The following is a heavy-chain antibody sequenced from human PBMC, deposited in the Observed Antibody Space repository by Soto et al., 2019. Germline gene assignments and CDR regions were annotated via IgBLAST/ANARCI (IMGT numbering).Heavy chain of an antibody. Sequence: SEALSVTCAFYVGSFSVYYWIWIRQPPGKGLEWIGEINHSGSTNYNPSLKSRVTISVDTSKNQFSLKLSSVTAADTAVYYCARVKQPATLGFDPWGQGTMVTVSS. V-gene: IGHV4-34*01. CDR1: VGSFSVYY. CDR2: INHSGST. J-gene: IGHJ5*02. CDR3: ARVKQPATLGFDP. D-gene: IGHD6-13*01.